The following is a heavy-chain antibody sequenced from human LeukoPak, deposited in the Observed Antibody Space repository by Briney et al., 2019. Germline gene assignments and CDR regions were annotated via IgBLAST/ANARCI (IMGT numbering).Heavy chain of an antibody. CDR3: MSDLDN. V-gene: IGHV3-74*01. J-gene: IGHJ4*02. Sequence: GGSLRLSCAASGFTFSSYWMHWVRQAPGKGLVWVSRIKSDGSSTSYADSVKGRFTISRDNAKNTLYLQMNSLKTEDTAIYYCMSDLDNWGQGTLVTVSS. CDR1: GFTFSSYW. CDR2: IKSDGSST.